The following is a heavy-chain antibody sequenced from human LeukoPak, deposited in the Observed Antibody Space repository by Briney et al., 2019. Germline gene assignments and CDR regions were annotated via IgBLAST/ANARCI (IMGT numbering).Heavy chain of an antibody. CDR2: ITSNSATI. J-gene: IGHJ4*02. CDR3: ARSVGGHFDY. D-gene: IGHD3-16*01. Sequence: PGGSLRLFCAASGFTFSDYSMNWVRQPPGMGLEWVSYITSNSATIQYADSVKGRFTISRDNDKNSLSLQMNSLRDEDTAVYYCARSVGGHFDYWGQGMLVTVSS. V-gene: IGHV3-48*02. CDR1: GFTFSDYS.